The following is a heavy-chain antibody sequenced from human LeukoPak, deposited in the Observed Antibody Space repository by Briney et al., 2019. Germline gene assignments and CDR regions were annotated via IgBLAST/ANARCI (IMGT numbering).Heavy chain of an antibody. Sequence: GGSLRLSCAASGFTFSRHGMHWVCQAPGKGLEWVASLYYDGSNKNYADSVKGRFTISRDNSKNTLYLQMNSLRPEDTAVYYCAKDCGGDCYSHSWGQGTLVTVSS. CDR1: GFTFSRHG. CDR2: LYYDGSNK. V-gene: IGHV3-30*02. J-gene: IGHJ4*02. CDR3: AKDCGGDCYSHS. D-gene: IGHD2-21*02.